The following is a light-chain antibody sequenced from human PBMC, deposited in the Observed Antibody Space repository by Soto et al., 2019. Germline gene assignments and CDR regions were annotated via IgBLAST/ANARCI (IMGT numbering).Light chain of an antibody. CDR2: HVA. V-gene: IGLV2-11*01. Sequence: QSALTRPRSVSGSPGQSVTISCSGTSSDVGGYEYVSWYQQHPGKAPTLIIYHVAQRPSGVPDRFSASKSGTTASLTISGLQAEDEAEYFCCSYAAGQTLVFGGGTQLTVL. CDR1: SSDVGGYEY. J-gene: IGLJ2*01. CDR3: CSYAAGQTLV.